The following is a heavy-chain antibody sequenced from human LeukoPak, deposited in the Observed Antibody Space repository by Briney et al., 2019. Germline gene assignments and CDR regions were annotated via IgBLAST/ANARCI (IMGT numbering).Heavy chain of an antibody. J-gene: IGHJ4*02. CDR1: GGSISSGSYY. CDR3: ASARMVRRKRAADY. Sequence: SETLSLTCTVSGGSISSGSYYWSWIRQPAGKGLEWIGRIYTSGSTNYNPSLKSRVTISVDTSKNQFSLKLSSVTAADTAVYYCASARMVRRKRAADYWGQGTLVTVSS. V-gene: IGHV4-61*02. CDR2: IYTSGST. D-gene: IGHD3-10*01.